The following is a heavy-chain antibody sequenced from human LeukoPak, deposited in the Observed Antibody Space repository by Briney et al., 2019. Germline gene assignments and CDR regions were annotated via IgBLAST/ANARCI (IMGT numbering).Heavy chain of an antibody. J-gene: IGHJ4*02. V-gene: IGHV4-61*01. D-gene: IGHD3-9*01. CDR2: IYCSGST. CDR1: GGSVSSGTYY. Sequence: PSETLSLTCTVSGGSVSSGTYYWSWIRQPPGKGLEWIGYIYCSGSTNYNPSLKSRVTISVDTSKNQFSLKLSSVTAADTAVYYCARSRGPNILTGYFMPYYFDYWGQGALVTVSS. CDR3: ARSRGPNILTGYFMPYYFDY.